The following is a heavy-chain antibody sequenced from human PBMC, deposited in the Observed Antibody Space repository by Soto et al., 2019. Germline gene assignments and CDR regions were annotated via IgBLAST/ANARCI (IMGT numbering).Heavy chain of an antibody. CDR3: GSRWGATFDI. CDR1: GGSISSYY. J-gene: IGHJ3*02. V-gene: IGHV4-59*08. Sequence: QVQLQESGPGLVKPSETLSLTCTVSGGSISSYYWSWIRQPPGKGLEWIGYIYYSGSTNYNPSLNRRVTRSADASKSRSSLRLNSVTAAAAAVYYCGSRWGATFDIWGQGTMVTVSS. D-gene: IGHD1-26*01. CDR2: IYYSGST.